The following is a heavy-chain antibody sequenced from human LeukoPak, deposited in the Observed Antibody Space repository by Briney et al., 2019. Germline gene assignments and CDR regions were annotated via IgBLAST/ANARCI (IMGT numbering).Heavy chain of an antibody. D-gene: IGHD6-19*01. J-gene: IGHJ6*02. CDR3: ARDASYSSGWYPTYYYYYGMDV. Sequence: GGSLRLSCAASGFTFSSYWMHWVRQAPGKGLVWVSRINSDGSSTTYADPVKGRFTISRDNAKNTLYLQMNSLRAEDTAVYYCARDASYSSGWYPTYYYYYGMDVWGQGTTVTVSS. V-gene: IGHV3-74*01. CDR1: GFTFSSYW. CDR2: INSDGSST.